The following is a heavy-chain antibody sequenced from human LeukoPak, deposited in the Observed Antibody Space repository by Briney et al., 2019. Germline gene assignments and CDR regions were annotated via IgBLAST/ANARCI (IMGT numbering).Heavy chain of an antibody. J-gene: IGHJ3*02. CDR1: GYTFSGYA. D-gene: IGHD3-22*01. V-gene: IGHV7-4-1*02. CDR2: INTNTGNP. Sequence: ATVKVPCKASGYTFSGYAMNWVRQAPGQGLEWMGWINTNTGNPTYAQGFTGRFVFSLDTSVTTAHLQISSLKAEDTAVYYCARDDYDSSGYYSVLFAFDIWGQGTMVTVSS. CDR3: ARDDYDSSGYYSVLFAFDI.